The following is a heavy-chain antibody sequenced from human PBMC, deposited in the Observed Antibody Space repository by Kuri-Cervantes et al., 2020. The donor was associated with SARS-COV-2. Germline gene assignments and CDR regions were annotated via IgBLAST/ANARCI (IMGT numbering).Heavy chain of an antibody. CDR3: ARGPGLSDSRGYYYFY. Sequence: AVQVSCNASGATFSSYAISWVRQAPGQGLEWMGGIIPIFAKANYAQKFQGRVTITADQSTSTAYMELSSLRSEDTAVYYCARGPGLSDSRGYYYFYWGQGTLVTVSS. V-gene: IGHV1-69*13. CDR1: GATFSSYA. J-gene: IGHJ4*02. D-gene: IGHD3-22*01. CDR2: IIPIFAKA.